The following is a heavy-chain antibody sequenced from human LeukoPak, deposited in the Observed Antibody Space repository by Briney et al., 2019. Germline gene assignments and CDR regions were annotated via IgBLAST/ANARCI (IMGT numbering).Heavy chain of an antibody. CDR3: ARHPLIAVAGKNWFDP. D-gene: IGHD6-19*01. Sequence: SETLSLTCAVYGGSFSGYYWSWIRQPPGKGLEWIGEINHSGSTNYNPSLKSRVTISVDTSKNQFSLKLSSVTAADTAVYYCARHPLIAVAGKNWFDPWGQGTLVTVSS. CDR1: GGSFSGYY. CDR2: INHSGST. V-gene: IGHV4-34*01. J-gene: IGHJ5*02.